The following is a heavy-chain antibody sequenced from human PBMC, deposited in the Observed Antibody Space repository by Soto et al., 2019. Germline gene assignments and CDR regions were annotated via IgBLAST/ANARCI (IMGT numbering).Heavy chain of an antibody. CDR1: GFTFSSYG. V-gene: IGHV3-30*18. Sequence: QVQLVESGGGVVQPGRSLRLSCAASGFTFSSYGMHWVRQAPGKGLEWVAVISYDGSNKYYADSVKGRFTISRDNSKNTLYLQMNSLRAEDTAVYYCAKPRAWGSFYYYRGQGTLVTVSS. CDR2: ISYDGSNK. D-gene: IGHD7-27*01. CDR3: AKPRAWGSFYYY. J-gene: IGHJ4*02.